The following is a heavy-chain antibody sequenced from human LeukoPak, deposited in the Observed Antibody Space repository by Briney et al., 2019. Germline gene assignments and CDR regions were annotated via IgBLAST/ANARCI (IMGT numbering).Heavy chain of an antibody. Sequence: SETLSLTCTVSGGSISRNFWSWIRQPPGKGLEWIGYIYRSGSTNYNPSLKSRVTISVDASKNQFSLKLSSVTAADTAVYYCARGRSGSYYNFDYWGQGTLVTVYS. D-gene: IGHD3-10*01. CDR1: GGSISRNF. CDR3: ARGRSGSYYNFDY. CDR2: IYRSGST. J-gene: IGHJ4*02. V-gene: IGHV4-59*08.